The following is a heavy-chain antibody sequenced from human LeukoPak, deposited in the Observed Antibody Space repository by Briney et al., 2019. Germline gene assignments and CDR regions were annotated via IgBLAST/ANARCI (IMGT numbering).Heavy chain of an antibody. Sequence: SETLSLTCTVSGGSISSSSYYWGWIRQPPGEGLEWIGSIYYSGSTYYNPSLKSRVTISVDTSKNQFSLKLSSVTAADTAVYYCARSGYSYGYEWFDPWGQRTLVTVSS. J-gene: IGHJ5*02. D-gene: IGHD5-18*01. CDR1: GGSISSSSYY. V-gene: IGHV4-39*07. CDR2: IYYSGST. CDR3: ARSGYSYGYEWFDP.